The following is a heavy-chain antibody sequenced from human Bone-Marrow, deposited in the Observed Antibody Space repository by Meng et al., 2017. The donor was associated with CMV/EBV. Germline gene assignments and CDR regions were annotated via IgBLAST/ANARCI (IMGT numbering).Heavy chain of an antibody. V-gene: IGHV3-30*02. CDR1: GYTLTGYY. CDR3: AKWAGYSSSRGFDP. J-gene: IGHJ5*02. Sequence: QWRLVQSGDEGKKPGASVKVSCKASGYTLTGYYMHWVRQAPGKGLEWVAFIRYDGSNKYYADSVKGRFTISRDNSKNTLYLQMNSLRAEDTAVYYCAKWAGYSSSRGFDPWGQGTLVTVSS. CDR2: IRYDGSNK. D-gene: IGHD6-13*01.